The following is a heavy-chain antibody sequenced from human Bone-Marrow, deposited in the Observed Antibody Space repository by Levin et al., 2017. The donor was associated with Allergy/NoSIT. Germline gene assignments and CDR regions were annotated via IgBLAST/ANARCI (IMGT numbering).Heavy chain of an antibody. Sequence: MASETLSLTCTVSGASMSTYYWNWIRQPAGKGLEWIGRIFISGSTKYNPSLKSRVTMSLDTSKNQFSLKLTSLTAADTAPSFCAVDYGDDAWFDPWGQGILVTVSS. V-gene: IGHV4-4*07. J-gene: IGHJ5*02. CDR2: IFISGST. CDR1: GASMSTYY. CDR3: AVDYGDDAWFDP. D-gene: IGHD4-17*01.